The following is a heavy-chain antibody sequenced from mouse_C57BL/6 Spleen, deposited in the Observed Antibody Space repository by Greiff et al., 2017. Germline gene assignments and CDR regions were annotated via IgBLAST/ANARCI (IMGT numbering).Heavy chain of an antibody. Sequence: QVQLQQPGAELVRPGTSVTLSCKASGYTFTSYWMHWVKQRPGQGLEWIGVIDPSDSYTNYNQKFKGKATLTVDTSSSTAYMQLSSLTSEDSAVYYCARWIYYYGSSGYFDVWGTGTTVTVSS. V-gene: IGHV1-59*01. CDR2: IDPSDSYT. CDR1: GYTFTSYW. CDR3: ARWIYYYGSSGYFDV. J-gene: IGHJ1*03. D-gene: IGHD1-1*01.